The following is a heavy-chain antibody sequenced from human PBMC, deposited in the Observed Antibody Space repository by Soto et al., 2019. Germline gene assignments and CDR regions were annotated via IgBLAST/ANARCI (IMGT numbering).Heavy chain of an antibody. CDR3: AIEHIWGSYRYRHFDY. CDR1: GFTFDDYA. Sequence: EVQLVESGGGLVQPGRSLRLSCAASGFTFDDYAMHWVRQAPGKGLEWVSGISWNSGSIGYADSVKGRFTISRDNAKDSLYLQMNSLSAEDTALYYSAIEHIWGSYRYRHFDYWGQGTLVTVSS. J-gene: IGHJ4*02. V-gene: IGHV3-9*01. D-gene: IGHD3-16*02. CDR2: ISWNSGSI.